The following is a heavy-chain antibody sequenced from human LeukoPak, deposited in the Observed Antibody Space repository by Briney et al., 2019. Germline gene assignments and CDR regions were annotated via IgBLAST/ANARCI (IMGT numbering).Heavy chain of an antibody. V-gene: IGHV3-74*01. CDR3: AKDQYYDSSGYYYYYYGMDV. Sequence: QTGGSLRLSCAASGFTFSSCWMHWVRQAPGKGLVWVSRINSDGSSTSYADSVKGRFTISRDNSKNTLYLQMNSLRAEDTAVYYCAKDQYYDSSGYYYYYYGMDVWGQGTTVTVSS. J-gene: IGHJ6*02. CDR1: GFTFSSCW. CDR2: INSDGSST. D-gene: IGHD3-22*01.